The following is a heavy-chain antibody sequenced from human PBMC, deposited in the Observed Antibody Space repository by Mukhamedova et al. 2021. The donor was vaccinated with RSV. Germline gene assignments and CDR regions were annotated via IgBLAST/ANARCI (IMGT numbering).Heavy chain of an antibody. Sequence: GPGKGLEWVSSISGSGGGTYYADSEKGRFTISRDNSKNTLYLQMNSLRAEDTAVYYCVKDGPLCSHSPGCYYYYMDVWGEGTTVTV. J-gene: IGHJ6*03. CDR2: ISGSGGGT. CDR3: VKDGPLCSHSPGCYYYYMDV. D-gene: IGHD2-15*01. V-gene: IGHV3-23*01.